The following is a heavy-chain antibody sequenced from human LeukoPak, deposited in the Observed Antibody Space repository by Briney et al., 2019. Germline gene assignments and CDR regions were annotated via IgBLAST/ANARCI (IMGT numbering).Heavy chain of an antibody. D-gene: IGHD2-15*01. CDR1: GYTFTGYY. CDR3: ARERVRYCSGGSCPNYYYYYGMDV. V-gene: IGHV1-2*02. Sequence: ASVKVSCKASGYTFTGYYMHWVRQAPGQGLEWMGWINPNSGGTNYAQKFQGRVTMTRDTSISTAYMELSRLRSDDTAVYYCARERVRYCSGGSCPNYYYYYGMDVWGQGTTVTVSS. J-gene: IGHJ6*02. CDR2: INPNSGGT.